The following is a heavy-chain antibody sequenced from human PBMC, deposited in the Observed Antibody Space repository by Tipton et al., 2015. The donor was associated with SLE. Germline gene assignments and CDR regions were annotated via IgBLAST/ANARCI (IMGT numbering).Heavy chain of an antibody. D-gene: IGHD1-20*01. V-gene: IGHV4-34*01. CDR2: INHSGST. CDR1: GGSFSGYY. CDR3: ARGRYSWNGGWYFGL. Sequence: TLSLTCAVYGGSFSGYYWSWIRQPPGKGLEWIGEINHSGSTNYNPSLKSRVTISVDTSKNQISLTLSSVTAADTAVYYCARGRYSWNGGWYFGLWGRGTLGTVSS. J-gene: IGHJ2*01.